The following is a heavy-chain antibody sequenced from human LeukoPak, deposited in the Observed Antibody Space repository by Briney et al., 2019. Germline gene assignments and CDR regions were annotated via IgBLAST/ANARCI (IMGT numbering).Heavy chain of an antibody. V-gene: IGHV4-39*02. J-gene: IGHJ6*02. CDR2: ISYSGST. CDR1: GGSISDNNYY. CDR3: ARGQSGYSYGYLDYYYYYGMDV. Sequence: SETLSLTCTVSGGSISDNNYYWGWIRQPPGKGLEWIGSISYSGSTKNNPSLKSRVTIDVDTSKSHFSLRLSSVTAADTAVYYCARGQSGYSYGYLDYYYYYGMDVWGQGTTVTVSS. D-gene: IGHD5-18*01.